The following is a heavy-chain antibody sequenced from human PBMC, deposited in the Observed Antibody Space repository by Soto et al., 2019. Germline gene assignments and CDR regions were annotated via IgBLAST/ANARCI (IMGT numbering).Heavy chain of an antibody. J-gene: IGHJ4*02. Sequence: EVQLLESGGGLVQPGGSLSLSCAASGFTFSSYAMSWVRQAPGKGLEWVSAISGSGGSTYYADSVKGRFTISRDNSNNTLYLQMNSLRAEDTAVYYCAKDFVSFWELLYYFDYWGQGTLVTVSS. V-gene: IGHV3-23*01. CDR2: ISGSGGST. CDR3: AKDFVSFWELLYYFDY. CDR1: GFTFSSYA. D-gene: IGHD1-26*01.